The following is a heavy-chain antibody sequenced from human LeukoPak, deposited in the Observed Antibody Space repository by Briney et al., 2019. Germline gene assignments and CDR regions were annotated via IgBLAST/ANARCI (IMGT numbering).Heavy chain of an antibody. CDR2: MNPNSGNT. Sequence: ASVKVSCKASGYTSTSYDINWVRQATGQGLEWMGWMNPNSGNTGYAQKFQGRVTMTRNTSISTAYMELSSLRSEDTAVYYCARSSNPRYYYDSSGYADYWGQGTLVTVSS. J-gene: IGHJ4*02. CDR1: GYTSTSYD. V-gene: IGHV1-8*01. CDR3: ARSSNPRYYYDSSGYADY. D-gene: IGHD3-22*01.